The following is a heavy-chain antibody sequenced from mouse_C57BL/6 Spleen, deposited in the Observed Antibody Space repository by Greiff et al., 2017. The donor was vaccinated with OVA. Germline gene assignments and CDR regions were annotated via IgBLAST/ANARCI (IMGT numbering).Heavy chain of an antibody. Sequence: QVQLQQPGAELVRPGSSVKLSCKASGYTFTSYWMHWVKQRPIQGLEWIGNIDPSDSETHYNQKFKDKATLTVDKSSSTAYMQLSSLTSEDSAVYYCARGNLPYDYDGAWFAYWGQGTLVTVSA. CDR2: IDPSDSET. CDR1: GYTFTSYW. D-gene: IGHD2-4*01. CDR3: ARGNLPYDYDGAWFAY. J-gene: IGHJ3*01. V-gene: IGHV1-52*01.